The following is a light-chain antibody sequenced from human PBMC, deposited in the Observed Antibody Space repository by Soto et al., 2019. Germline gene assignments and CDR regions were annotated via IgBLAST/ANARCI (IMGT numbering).Light chain of an antibody. CDR2: DVS. Sequence: QSALTQPPSASGSPGQSVTISCTGTSSDVGAYNYVSWYQQYTGKAPKLMIYDVSKRPSGVPDRFSGSKSGNTASLTVSGLRAEDEADYYCSSYTSSSPYVFGTGTKLTVL. V-gene: IGLV2-8*01. CDR3: SSYTSSSPYV. J-gene: IGLJ1*01. CDR1: SSDVGAYNY.